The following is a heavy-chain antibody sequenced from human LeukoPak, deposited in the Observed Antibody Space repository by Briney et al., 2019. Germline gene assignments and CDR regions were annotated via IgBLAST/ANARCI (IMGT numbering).Heavy chain of an antibody. CDR2: VNPKNGET. CDR1: GYKFSDYY. V-gene: IGHV1-69-2*01. J-gene: IGHJ4*02. Sequence: ASVTVSCKASGYKFSDYYVHWVQQAPGKGLEWMGRVNPKNGETMYVGKLLGRISISADTSTNTVYMELSSLRSEDTAVYYCATPSGSYFGYYYFHWWGQGTLVTVSS. CDR3: ATPSGSYFGYYYFHW. D-gene: IGHD1-26*01.